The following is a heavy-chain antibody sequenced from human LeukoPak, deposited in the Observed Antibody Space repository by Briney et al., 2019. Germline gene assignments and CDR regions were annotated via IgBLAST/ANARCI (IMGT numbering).Heavy chain of an antibody. Sequence: PSETLSLTCTVSGGSISSGDYYWSWLRQPPGKGLEWIGYIYYSGSTYYNPSLKSRVTISVDTSKNQFSLKLSSVTAADTAVYYCARAFLTYYYDSSGYYYFDYWGQGTLVTVSS. CDR2: IYYSGST. D-gene: IGHD3-22*01. J-gene: IGHJ4*02. V-gene: IGHV4-30-4*01. CDR3: ARAFLTYYYDSSGYYYFDY. CDR1: GGSISSGDYY.